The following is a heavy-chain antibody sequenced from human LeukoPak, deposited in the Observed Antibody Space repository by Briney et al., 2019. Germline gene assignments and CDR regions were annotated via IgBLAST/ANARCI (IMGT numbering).Heavy chain of an antibody. D-gene: IGHD3-9*01. J-gene: IGHJ4*02. CDR2: ISSSSSTI. CDR3: ARALLRYFDWSTLGFDY. CDR1: GFTFSSYS. V-gene: IGHV3-48*04. Sequence: GGSLRLSCAASGFTFSSYSMNWVRQAPGKGLEWVSYISSSSSTIYYADSVKGRFTISRDNAKNSLYLQMNSLRAEDTAVYYCARALLRYFDWSTLGFDYWGQGTLVTVSS.